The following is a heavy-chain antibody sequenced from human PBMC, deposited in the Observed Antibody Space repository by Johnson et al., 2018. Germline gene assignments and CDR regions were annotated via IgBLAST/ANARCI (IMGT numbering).Heavy chain of an antibody. Sequence: QVQLVQSGGGVVQPGRSLRLSCAASGFTFNSDGMHWVRQAPGKGLEWVAIISYDGSHKYYADSVKGRFTISRDNSKNTLYLQMNSLRAEDTAMYYCAGDITADIADVWGQGTTVTVSS. D-gene: IGHD2-15*01. V-gene: IGHV3-30*03. CDR1: GFTFNSDG. CDR2: ISYDGSHK. CDR3: AGDITADIADV. J-gene: IGHJ6*02.